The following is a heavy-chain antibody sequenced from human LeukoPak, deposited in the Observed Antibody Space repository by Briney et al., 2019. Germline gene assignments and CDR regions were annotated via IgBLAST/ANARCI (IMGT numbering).Heavy chain of an antibody. CDR3: GTETPTQYDYVWGSFRPNWFDP. CDR2: ISRGGIKK. D-gene: IGHD3-16*02. J-gene: IGHJ5*02. Sequence: TPGGSLRLSCAASGFIFSDHYMTWIRQAPGKGLQWVAYISRGGIKKYYADSVNGRFIISRDDAMNSVYLQMNALGVEDTAVYYCGTETPTQYDYVWGSFRPNWFDPWGQGTMVTVSS. V-gene: IGHV3-11*04. CDR1: GFIFSDHY.